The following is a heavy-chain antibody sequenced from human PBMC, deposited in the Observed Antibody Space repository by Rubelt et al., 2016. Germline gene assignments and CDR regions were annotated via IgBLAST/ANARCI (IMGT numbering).Heavy chain of an antibody. CDR1: GGSISSGGYY. Sequence: QLQLQESGPGLVKPSETLSLTCTVSGGSISSGGYYWSWIRQHPGKGLEWIGYIYYSGSTYYKPSLKSRVSRSVDTSKNPVALKLSSVTAADTAVYYCARDGGGENGGNPFDYWGQGTLVTVSS. D-gene: IGHD4-23*01. J-gene: IGHJ4*02. V-gene: IGHV4-31*03. CDR3: ARDGGGENGGNPFDY. CDR2: IYYSGST.